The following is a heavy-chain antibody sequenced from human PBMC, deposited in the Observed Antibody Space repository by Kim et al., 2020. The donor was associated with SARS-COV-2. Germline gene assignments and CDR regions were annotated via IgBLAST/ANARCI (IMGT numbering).Heavy chain of an antibody. D-gene: IGHD3-16*01. CDR1: GFTFKTFW. CDR3: ATGRWA. V-gene: IGHV3-15*07. Sequence: GGSLRLSCAASGFTFKTFWMNWVRQTPAKGLEWVGRIRSNTDGGTADYAAPVKGRVTISRDDSKNTLYLQMNSLEAEDTGVYYCATGRWAWGQGTLVTVSS. J-gene: IGHJ5*02. CDR2: IRSNTDGGTA.